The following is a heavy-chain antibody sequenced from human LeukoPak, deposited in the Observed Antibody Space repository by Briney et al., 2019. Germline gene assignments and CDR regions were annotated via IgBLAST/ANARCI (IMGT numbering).Heavy chain of an antibody. J-gene: IGHJ5*02. CDR1: GFTFSSYA. D-gene: IGHD6-6*01. V-gene: IGHV3-23*01. CDR3: AKGSHSSSSVRGWFDP. Sequence: QTGGSLRLSCAASGFTFSSYAMSWVRQAPGKGLEWVSSISGSGGSTYYADSVKGRFTISRDNSKNTLYLQMNSLRAEDTAVYYCAKGSHSSSSVRGWFDPWGQGTLVTVSS. CDR2: ISGSGGST.